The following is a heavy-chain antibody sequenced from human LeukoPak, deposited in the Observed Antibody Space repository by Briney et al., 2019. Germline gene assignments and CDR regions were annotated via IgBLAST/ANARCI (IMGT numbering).Heavy chain of an antibody. CDR3: ARGHCNSRNCYWHFDL. V-gene: IGHV3-11*01. D-gene: IGHD2/OR15-2a*01. Sequence: GGSLRLSCDASGFTFSDYYMSWIRQAPGKGLEWLSYITGTDHSMRYADSVKGRFAITRDNAKNSLYLQLNSLRAEDTAVYYCARGHCNSRNCYWHFDLWGRGTRVTVSS. J-gene: IGHJ2*01. CDR1: GFTFSDYY. CDR2: ITGTDHSM.